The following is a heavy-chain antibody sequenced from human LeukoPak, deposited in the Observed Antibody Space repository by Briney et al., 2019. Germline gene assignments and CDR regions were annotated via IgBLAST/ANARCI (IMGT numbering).Heavy chain of an antibody. CDR1: GFSISNYA. J-gene: IGHJ4*02. V-gene: IGHV3-23*01. Sequence: GGSLRLSCAASGFSISNYAMSWVRQAPGKGLEWVSSISGSVGSTYYADSAKGRFTISRDNSKNTLYLQMNSLRAEDTAVYYCAKTLPSSWYSFDYWGQGTLVTVSS. CDR2: ISGSVGST. D-gene: IGHD6-13*01. CDR3: AKTLPSSWYSFDY.